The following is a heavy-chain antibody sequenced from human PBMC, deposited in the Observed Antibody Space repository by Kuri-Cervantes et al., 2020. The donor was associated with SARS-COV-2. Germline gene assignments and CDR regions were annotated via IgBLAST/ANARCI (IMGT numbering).Heavy chain of an antibody. D-gene: IGHD2/OR15-2a*01. CDR3: AKVGLSFDY. J-gene: IGHJ4*02. CDR1: RFTFNKYD. CDR2: ISTSGGDT. Sequence: GESLKISCAASRFTFNKYDLIWVRQAPGKGLEWVSSISTSGGDTNYADSVKGRFTISRDNSKNTLYLQMNSLRAEDSALYYCAKVGLSFDYWGQGTLVTVSS. V-gene: IGHV3-23*01.